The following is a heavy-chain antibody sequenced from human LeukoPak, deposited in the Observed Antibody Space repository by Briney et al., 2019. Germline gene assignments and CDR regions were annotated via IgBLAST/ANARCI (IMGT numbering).Heavy chain of an antibody. CDR2: IYISGST. J-gene: IGHJ6*03. CDR1: GGSISSNY. V-gene: IGHV4-4*07. Sequence: SETLSLTCTVSGGSISSNYWSWIRQPAGKGLEWIGRIYISGSTNYNPSLKSRVTMSVDTSKNQFSLKLGSVTAADTAVYYCARAYERFYYYYMDVWGKGTTVTISS. CDR3: ARAYERFYYYYMDV. D-gene: IGHD5-12*01.